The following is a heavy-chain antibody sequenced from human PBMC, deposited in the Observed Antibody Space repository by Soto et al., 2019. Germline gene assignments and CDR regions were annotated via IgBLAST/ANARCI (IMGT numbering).Heavy chain of an antibody. D-gene: IGHD4-17*01. V-gene: IGHV3-23*01. CDR3: AKGFDYGDTKHIDH. CDR1: GFGFSTHA. CDR2: ITNTGITT. Sequence: GGSLRLSCAASGFGFSTHALSLVRQATGKGLEWLSSITNTGITTHYADSVKGRFTISRENSRNTLHLQMNNLRVDDTAVYYCAKGFDYGDTKHIDHWGQGTLVTVSS. J-gene: IGHJ4*02.